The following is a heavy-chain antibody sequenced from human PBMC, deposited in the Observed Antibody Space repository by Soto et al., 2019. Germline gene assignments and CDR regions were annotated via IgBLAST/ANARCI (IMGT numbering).Heavy chain of an antibody. CDR3: AKDKGSLSSVWYFDY. V-gene: IGHV3-23*01. D-gene: IGHD6-19*01. CDR1: GFTFSTYA. Sequence: GGSLRLSCAASGFTFSTYAVSWVRQAPGKGLEWVSTITHSGVSTYYADSVKGRFTISRDNSENTVYLQMSSLRAEDTAVYYCAKDKGSLSSVWYFDYWGQGTLVTVSS. J-gene: IGHJ4*02. CDR2: ITHSGVST.